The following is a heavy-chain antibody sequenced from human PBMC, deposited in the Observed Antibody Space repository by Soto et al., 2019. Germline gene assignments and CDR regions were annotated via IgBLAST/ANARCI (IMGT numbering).Heavy chain of an antibody. CDR2: INSDETST. CDR1: GFTFSSHW. D-gene: IGHD3-10*01. Sequence: GGSLRLSCAASGFTFSSHWMHWVRQAPGKGLVWVSRINSDETSTSYADSVKGRFTISRDNAKNTLYLQMNSLRAEDTAVYYCARERIRGLDYWGQGTLVTVSS. CDR3: ARERIRGLDY. V-gene: IGHV3-74*01. J-gene: IGHJ4*02.